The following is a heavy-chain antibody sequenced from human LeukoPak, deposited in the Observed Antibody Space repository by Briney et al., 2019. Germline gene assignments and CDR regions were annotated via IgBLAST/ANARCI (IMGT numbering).Heavy chain of an antibody. Sequence: ASVNVSCKASGYTFTGYYMHWVRQAPGQGLEWMGWINPNSGGTNYAQKFQGWVTMTRDTSISTAYMELSRLRSDDTAVYYCARADGSSWSEGYYYGMDVWGQGTTVTVSS. CDR3: ARADGSSWSEGYYYGMDV. J-gene: IGHJ6*02. V-gene: IGHV1-2*04. CDR1: GYTFTGYY. CDR2: INPNSGGT. D-gene: IGHD6-13*01.